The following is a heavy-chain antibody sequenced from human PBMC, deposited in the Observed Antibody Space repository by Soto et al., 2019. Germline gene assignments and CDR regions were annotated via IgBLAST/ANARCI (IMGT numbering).Heavy chain of an antibody. V-gene: IGHV3-23*01. CDR3: ARKVPGSTSRPDYWYFEL. Sequence: EVQLLESGGGLVQPGGSLRLSCAGSGFTFINYAMNWVRQAPGKGLEWVSTISGGGDAPFFADSVRGRFTISRDNSENTVTLQMNNLGVDDTAVYFCARKVPGSTSRPDYWYFELWGRGTLVTVSS. D-gene: IGHD3-10*01. CDR2: ISGGGDAP. J-gene: IGHJ2*01. CDR1: GFTFINYA.